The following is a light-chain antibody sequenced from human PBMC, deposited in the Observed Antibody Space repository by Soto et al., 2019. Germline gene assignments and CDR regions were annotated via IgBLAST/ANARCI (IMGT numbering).Light chain of an antibody. CDR1: SSDVGGYNY. CDR2: DVR. Sequence: QSALTQPRSVSGSPGQSVTISCTGTSSDVGGYNYVSWYQQHPGKAPKLMIYDVRKRPSGVPDRFSGSKSGNTASLTISGLQAEDEADYYCCAYAGSYTFDVFGTGTKLTVL. CDR3: CAYAGSYTFDV. V-gene: IGLV2-11*01. J-gene: IGLJ1*01.